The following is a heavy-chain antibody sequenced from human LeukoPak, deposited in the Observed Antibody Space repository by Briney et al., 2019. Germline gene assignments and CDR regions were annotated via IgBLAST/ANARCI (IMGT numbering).Heavy chain of an antibody. V-gene: IGHV1-18*01. J-gene: IGHJ4*02. CDR2: ISAYNGNT. D-gene: IGHD3-22*01. CDR1: GYXFTSYG. Sequence: ASVKVSCKASGYXFTSYGINWVRQAPGQGLEWMGWISAYNGNTNYPQKLQGRVTMTTDTSTSTAYMELRSLRSDDTAVYYCARDLLVDSSGYYYLAAYWGQGTLVTVSS. CDR3: ARDLLVDSSGYYYLAAY.